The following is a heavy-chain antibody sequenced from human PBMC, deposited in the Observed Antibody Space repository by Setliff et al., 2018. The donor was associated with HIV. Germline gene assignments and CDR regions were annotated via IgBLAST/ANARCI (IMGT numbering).Heavy chain of an antibody. J-gene: IGHJ4*02. D-gene: IGHD6-19*01. CDR1: GFPFSNYW. V-gene: IGHV3-7*03. CDR2: INRDGSAK. Sequence: PGGSLRLSCAASGFPFSNYWMGWVRQAPGKGLEWVANINRDGSAKDYEDSVKGRFTIYRDNSNNSLYLQMNSLRAEDTALYYCAKDILSLVTSSGWYGADYWGQGTLVTVS. CDR3: AKDILSLVTSSGWYGADY.